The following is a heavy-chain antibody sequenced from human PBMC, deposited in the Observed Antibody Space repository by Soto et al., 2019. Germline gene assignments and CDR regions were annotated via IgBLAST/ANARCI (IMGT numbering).Heavy chain of an antibody. CDR3: ARDHHRYSGYDYVDY. J-gene: IGHJ4*02. D-gene: IGHD5-12*01. V-gene: IGHV3-11*05. CDR2: ISISISYT. Sequence: PGGSLRLSCVASGFTFSDYYMSWIRQAPGKGLEWVSYISISISYTNYADSVKGRFTISRDNAKNSLYLQMNSLRAEDTAVYYCARDHHRYSGYDYVDYWGQGTLVTVSS. CDR1: GFTFSDYY.